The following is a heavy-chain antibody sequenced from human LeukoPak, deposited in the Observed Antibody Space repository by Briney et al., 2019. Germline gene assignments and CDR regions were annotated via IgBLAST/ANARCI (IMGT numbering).Heavy chain of an antibody. V-gene: IGHV1-2*02. CDR1: GYTFTGYY. CDR2: INPNSGGT. J-gene: IGHJ5*02. D-gene: IGHD4-17*01. CDR3: ARDSDPTVTTSWRFDP. Sequence: ASVKVSCKASGYTFTGYYMHWMRQAPGQGLEWMGWINPNSGGTNYAQKFQGRVTMTRDTSISTAYMELSRLRSDDTAVYYCARDSDPTVTTSWRFDPWGQGTLVTVSP.